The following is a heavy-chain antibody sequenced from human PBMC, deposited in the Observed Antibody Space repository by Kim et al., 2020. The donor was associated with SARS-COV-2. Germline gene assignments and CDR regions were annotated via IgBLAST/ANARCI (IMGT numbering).Heavy chain of an antibody. Sequence: GGSLRLSCAASGFTFSRSALPLVRPSPGPLLEWVAFISYDGSNKYYADSVKGRFTISRDNSKNTLYLQMNSLRAEDTAVYYCARGSQQWLVRGAFDIWGQGTMVTVSS. CDR2: ISYDGSNK. CDR1: GFTFSRSA. V-gene: IGHV3-30-3*01. D-gene: IGHD6-19*01. J-gene: IGHJ3*02. CDR3: ARGSQQWLVRGAFDI.